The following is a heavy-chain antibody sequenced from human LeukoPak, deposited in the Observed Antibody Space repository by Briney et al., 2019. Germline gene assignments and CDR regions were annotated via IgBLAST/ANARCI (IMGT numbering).Heavy chain of an antibody. V-gene: IGHV4-61*02. Sequence: SETLSLTCTVSGGSISSGSYYWSWIRQPAGKGLEWIGRIYTSGSTNYNPSLKSRVAISVDTSKNQFSLKLSSVTAADTAVYYCARGSVSMMSYFDYWGQGTLVTVSS. CDR1: GGSISSGSYY. CDR2: IYTSGST. J-gene: IGHJ4*02. D-gene: IGHD2-21*01. CDR3: ARGSVSMMSYFDY.